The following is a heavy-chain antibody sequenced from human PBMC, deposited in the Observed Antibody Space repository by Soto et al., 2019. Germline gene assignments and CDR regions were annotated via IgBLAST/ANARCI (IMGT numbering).Heavy chain of an antibody. CDR3: ARDLNPKQWLGYYFDY. J-gene: IGHJ4*02. Sequence: GASVKVSCKASGGTFSSYAISWVRQAPGQGLEWMGGIIPIFGTANYAQKFQGRVTITADESTSTAYMELRSLRSDDTAVYYCARDLNPKQWLGYYFDYWGQGTLVTVSS. V-gene: IGHV1-69*13. D-gene: IGHD6-19*01. CDR2: IIPIFGTA. CDR1: GGTFSSYA.